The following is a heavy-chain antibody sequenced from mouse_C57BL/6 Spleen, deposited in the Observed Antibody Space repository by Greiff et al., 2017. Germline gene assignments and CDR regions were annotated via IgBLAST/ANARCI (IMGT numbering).Heavy chain of an antibody. CDR2: IYPGGGYT. Sequence: QVQLKESGAELVRPGTSVKMSCKASGYTFTNYWIGWAKQRPGHGLEWIGDIYPGGGYTNYNEKFKGKATLTADKSSSTAYMQFSSLTSEDSAIYYCARRGVTTGAMDYWGQGTSVTVSS. CDR3: ARRGVTTGAMDY. V-gene: IGHV1-63*01. CDR1: GYTFTNYW. D-gene: IGHD2-2*01. J-gene: IGHJ4*01.